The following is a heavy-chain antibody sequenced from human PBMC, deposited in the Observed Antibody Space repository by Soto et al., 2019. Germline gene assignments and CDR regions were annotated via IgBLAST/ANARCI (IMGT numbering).Heavy chain of an antibody. CDR1: GYTFTSYA. CDR2: INAGNGNT. J-gene: IGHJ4*02. CDR3: ARAPHGVQLWLPDWGDY. D-gene: IGHD5-18*01. Sequence: QVQLVQSGAEVKKPGASVKVSCKASGYTFTSYAMHWVRQAPGQRLEWMGWINAGNGNTKYSQKFQGRVTITRDTSASTAYMELSSLRSEDTAVYYCARAPHGVQLWLPDWGDYWGQGTLVTVSS. V-gene: IGHV1-3*01.